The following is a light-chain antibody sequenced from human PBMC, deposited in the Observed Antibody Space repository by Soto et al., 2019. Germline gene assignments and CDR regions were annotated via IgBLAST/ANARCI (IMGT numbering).Light chain of an antibody. J-gene: IGLJ1*01. V-gene: IGLV2-18*01. CDR1: SSDVGSYNR. CDR2: EVN. Sequence: QSVLAQPPSVSGSPGQSVTISCTGTSSDVGSYNRLSWYQQPPGTAPKLIMYEVNTRPSGVPDRFSGSKSGSTVSLTISGLQAEDEADYYCSLYISGSTYVFGTGTKVTVL. CDR3: SLYISGSTYV.